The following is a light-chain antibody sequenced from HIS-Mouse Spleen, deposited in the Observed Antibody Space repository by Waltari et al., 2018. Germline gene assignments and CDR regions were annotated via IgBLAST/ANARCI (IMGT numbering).Light chain of an antibody. CDR3: CSYAGSYTWV. V-gene: IGLV2-11*01. CDR1: SSDVGGYNY. J-gene: IGLJ3*02. Sequence: QSALTQPRSVSGSPGQSVTISCTGTSSDVGGYNYVFWYQQHPGKAPKLMIHDVSKRPSGVPGRLSGSKSGNTASLTISGLQAEDEADYYCCSYAGSYTWVFGGGTKLTVL. CDR2: DVS.